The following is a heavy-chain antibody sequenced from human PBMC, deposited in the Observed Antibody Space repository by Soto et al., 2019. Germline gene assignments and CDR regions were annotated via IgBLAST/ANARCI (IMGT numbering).Heavy chain of an antibody. V-gene: IGHV1-2*02. J-gene: IGHJ6*02. CDR3: AREYYDFCGGYYYGMGV. Sequence: GASVKASCKDSGYTFTGYYMHWVRQAPGQGLEWMGWINPNSGGTNYAQKFQGRVTMTRDTSISTAYMELSRLRSDDTAVYYCAREYYDFCGGYYYGMGVWGQGTTVTVSS. D-gene: IGHD3-3*01. CDR1: GYTFTGYY. CDR2: INPNSGGT.